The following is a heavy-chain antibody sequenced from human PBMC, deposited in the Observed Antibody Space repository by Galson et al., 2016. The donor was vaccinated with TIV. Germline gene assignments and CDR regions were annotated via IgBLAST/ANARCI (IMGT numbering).Heavy chain of an antibody. CDR1: GFSFSNYG. CDR3: ARELGLTSGDFAS. V-gene: IGHV3-33*01. D-gene: IGHD2-15*01. CDR2: VWFDGTNK. J-gene: IGHJ4*02. Sequence: SLRLSCAASGFSFSNYGIHWVRQAPGKGLEWVAVVWFDGTNKYYADSVKGRFTISRDNSKNTLYLQMNSLRVEDTAVYYCARELGLTSGDFASWGQGTLVTVSS.